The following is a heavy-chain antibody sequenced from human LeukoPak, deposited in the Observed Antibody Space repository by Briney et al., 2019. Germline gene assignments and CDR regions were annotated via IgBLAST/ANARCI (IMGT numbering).Heavy chain of an antibody. CDR3: ARNPYSKYNWFDP. Sequence: PSKTLSLTCTVSGGSISSHYWSWIRQPPGKGLEWIGYIYYSGSTNYNPSLKSRVTISVDTSKNQFSLKLSSVTAADTAVYYCARNPYSKYNWFDPWGQGTLVTVSS. CDR2: IYYSGST. V-gene: IGHV4-59*11. J-gene: IGHJ5*02. CDR1: GGSISSHY. D-gene: IGHD4-11*01.